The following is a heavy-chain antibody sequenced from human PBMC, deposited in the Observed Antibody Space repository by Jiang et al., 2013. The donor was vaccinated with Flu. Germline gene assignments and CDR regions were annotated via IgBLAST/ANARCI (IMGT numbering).Heavy chain of an antibody. Sequence: VQLVESGGGLVQPGRSLRLSCAVSGFTFDGYAMHWVRQAPGKGLEWVSSLTWNSNKIAYADSVKGRFTISKDNARSSLYLQINSLRPEDTALYYCAKGRGSQEYYSLDVWGQGTTVT. CDR2: LTWNSNKI. J-gene: IGHJ6*02. V-gene: IGHV3-9*01. CDR1: GFTFDGYA. D-gene: IGHD2-15*01. CDR3: AKGRGSQEYYSLDV.